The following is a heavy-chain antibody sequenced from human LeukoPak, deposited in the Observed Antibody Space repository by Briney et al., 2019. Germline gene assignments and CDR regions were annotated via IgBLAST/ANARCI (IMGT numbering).Heavy chain of an antibody. CDR2: INPNSGST. CDR3: ARFRGYCSSTSCYELDV. CDR1: GYTFTGYY. D-gene: IGHD2-2*03. J-gene: IGHJ6*02. V-gene: IGHV1-2*02. Sequence: ASVKVSCKASGYTFTGYYMHWVRQAPGQGLEWMGWINPNSGSTNYAQKFQGRVTMTRDTSISTAYMELSRLRSDDTAVYYCARFRGYCSSTSCYELDVWGQGTTVTVSS.